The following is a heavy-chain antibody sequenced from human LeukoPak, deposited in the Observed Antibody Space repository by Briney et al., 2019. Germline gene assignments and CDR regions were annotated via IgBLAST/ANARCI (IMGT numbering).Heavy chain of an antibody. Sequence: PRGSLRLSCAASGFTVSTNYMTWVRQAPGKGLEWVSVIYSGGTTYYADFVKGRFTISRDNSRNTLYLQMDSLRADDTAMYYCARMGNSAFDFRGQETMVTVSS. D-gene: IGHD2/OR15-2a*01. CDR2: IYSGGTT. CDR3: ARMGNSAFDF. CDR1: GFTVSTNY. V-gene: IGHV3-53*01. J-gene: IGHJ3*01.